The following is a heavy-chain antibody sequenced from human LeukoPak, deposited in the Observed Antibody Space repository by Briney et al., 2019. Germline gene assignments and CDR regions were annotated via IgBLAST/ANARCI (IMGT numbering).Heavy chain of an antibody. CDR3: ARDLDYYRSGSYSID. J-gene: IGHJ4*02. CDR1: GGTFSSYA. Sequence: SVKVSCKASGGTFSSYAISWVRQAPGQGLEWMGGIIPIFGTANYAQKFQGRVTITADESTSTAYMELSSLRSEDTAVYYCARDLDYYRSGSYSIDWGQGTLVTVSS. D-gene: IGHD3-10*01. CDR2: IIPIFGTA. V-gene: IGHV1-69*13.